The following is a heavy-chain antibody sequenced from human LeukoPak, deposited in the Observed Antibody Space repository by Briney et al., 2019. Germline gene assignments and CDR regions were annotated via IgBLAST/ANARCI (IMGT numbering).Heavy chain of an antibody. Sequence: SETLSLTCTVSGGSISSSSYYWGWIRQPPGKGLEWIGSIYYSGSTYYNPSLKSRVTISVDTSKNQFSLKLSSVTAADTAVYYCARPSYGSAPGWGQGALVTVSS. V-gene: IGHV4-39*01. CDR1: GGSISSSSYY. D-gene: IGHD3-10*01. CDR3: ARPSYGSAPG. CDR2: IYYSGST. J-gene: IGHJ4*02.